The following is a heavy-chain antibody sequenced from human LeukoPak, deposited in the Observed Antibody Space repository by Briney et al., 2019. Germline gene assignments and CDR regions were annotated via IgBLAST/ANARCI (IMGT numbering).Heavy chain of an antibody. D-gene: IGHD2-15*01. V-gene: IGHV3-7*01. Sequence: GGSLRLSCAASGFTFSSYWMSWVRQAPGKGLEWVANIKQDGSEKYYVDSVKGRLTISRDNAKNSLYLQMNSLRAEDTAVYYCARHGRNIGQCSGGRCYRRAFDVWGQGTMVTVSS. J-gene: IGHJ3*01. CDR2: IKQDGSEK. CDR1: GFTFSSYW. CDR3: ARHGRNIGQCSGGRCYRRAFDV.